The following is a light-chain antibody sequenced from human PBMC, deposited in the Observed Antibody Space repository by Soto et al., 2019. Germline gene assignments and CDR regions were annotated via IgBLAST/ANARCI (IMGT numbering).Light chain of an antibody. J-gene: IGKJ2*01. CDR2: GAS. Sequence: ETVLTQSPGTLSLSPGERATLSCRASQSVSSSYLAWYQQKPGQAPRLLIYGASSRPTGIPDRYSGSGSGTDFTLTISRLEPEDFAVYYCQQYGSSPKTFGQGTKLEI. V-gene: IGKV3-20*01. CDR1: QSVSSSY. CDR3: QQYGSSPKT.